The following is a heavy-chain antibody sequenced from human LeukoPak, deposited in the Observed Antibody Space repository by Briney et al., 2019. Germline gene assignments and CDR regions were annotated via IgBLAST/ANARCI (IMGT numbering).Heavy chain of an antibody. CDR3: ARASGSYPAYYFDY. J-gene: IGHJ4*02. Sequence: GGSLRLSCAASGFTVSSNYMSWVRQAPGKGPEWVSVLYSGGSTYYADSVKGRFTISRDDSKNTLYLQMNSLRAADTAVYYCARASGSYPAYYFDYWGQGTLVTVSS. V-gene: IGHV3-66*01. D-gene: IGHD1-26*01. CDR1: GFTVSSNY. CDR2: LYSGGST.